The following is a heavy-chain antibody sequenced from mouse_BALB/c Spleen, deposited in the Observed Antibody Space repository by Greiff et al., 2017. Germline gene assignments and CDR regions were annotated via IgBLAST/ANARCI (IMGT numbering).Heavy chain of an antibody. CDR1: GYTFTSYW. Sequence: VQLQQSGAELAKPGASVKMSCKASGYTFTSYWMHWVKQRPGQGLEWIGYINPSTGYTEYNQKFKDKATLTADKSSSTAYMQLSSLTSEDSAVYYCARAGNSVYFDYGGQGTTLTGSS. CDR2: INPSTGYT. CDR3: ARAGNSVYFDY. J-gene: IGHJ2*01. D-gene: IGHD2-1*01. V-gene: IGHV1-7*01.